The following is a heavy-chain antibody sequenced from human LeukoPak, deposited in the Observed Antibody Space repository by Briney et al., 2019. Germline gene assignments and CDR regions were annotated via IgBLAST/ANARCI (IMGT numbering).Heavy chain of an antibody. J-gene: IGHJ4*02. CDR2: IIPIFGTA. CDR3: ARGRWLQPWGYFDY. D-gene: IGHD5-24*01. V-gene: IGHV1-69*05. Sequence: SVKVSCKASGGTFSSYAIGWVRQAPGQGLEWMGGIIPIFGTANYAQKFQGRVTITTDESTSTAYMELSSLRSEDTAVYYCARGRWLQPWGYFDYWGQGTLVTVSS. CDR1: GGTFSSYA.